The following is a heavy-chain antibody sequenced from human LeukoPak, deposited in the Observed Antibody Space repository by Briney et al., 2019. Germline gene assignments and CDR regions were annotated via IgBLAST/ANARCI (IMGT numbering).Heavy chain of an antibody. CDR2: INPNSGGT. CDR3: ARYCSGGSCYPGY. Sequence: ASVKVSCKASGYTFTGYYMHWVRQAPGQGLEWMGWINPNSGGTNYAQKFQGRVTMTRDTSISTAYMELSRLRSDHTAVYYCARYCSGGSCYPGYWGQGTLVTVSS. D-gene: IGHD2-15*01. J-gene: IGHJ4*02. CDR1: GYTFTGYY. V-gene: IGHV1-2*02.